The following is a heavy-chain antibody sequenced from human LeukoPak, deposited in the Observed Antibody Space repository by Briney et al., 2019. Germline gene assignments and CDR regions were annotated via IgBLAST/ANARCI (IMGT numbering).Heavy chain of an antibody. CDR1: GGSISSGGYY. CDR2: IYYSGST. Sequence: TLSLTCTVSGGSISSGGYYWSWIRQHPGKGLEWIGYIYYSGSTSYNPSLKSRVTISIDTSKNQFSLKLSSVTAADTAVYYYARGDSGITSVFDYWGQGTLVTVSS. CDR3: ARGDSGITSVFDY. V-gene: IGHV4-31*03. J-gene: IGHJ4*02. D-gene: IGHD1-26*01.